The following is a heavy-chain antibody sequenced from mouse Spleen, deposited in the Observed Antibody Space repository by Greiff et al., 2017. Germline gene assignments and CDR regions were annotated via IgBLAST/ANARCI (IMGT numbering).Heavy chain of an antibody. CDR2: IHPNSGST. J-gene: IGHJ2*01. Sequence: QVQLQQPGAELVKPGASVKLSCKASGYTLTSYWMHWVKQRPGQGLEWIGMIHPNSGSTNYNEKFKSKATLTVDKSSSTAYMQLSSLTSEDSAVYYCARGAGTSYFDYWGQGTTLTVSS. V-gene: IGHV1-64*01. CDR3: ARGAGTSYFDY. CDR1: GYTLTSYW. D-gene: IGHD3-3*01.